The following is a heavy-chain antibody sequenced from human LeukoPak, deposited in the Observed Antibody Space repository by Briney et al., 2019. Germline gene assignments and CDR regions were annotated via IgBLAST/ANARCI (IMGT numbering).Heavy chain of an antibody. CDR3: ARGVVAAAGRTFDF. V-gene: IGHV4-4*07. D-gene: IGHD6-13*01. CDR2: IYTSGST. J-gene: IGHJ4*02. Sequence: SETLSLTCTVSSGSFSPYYWSWIRQPAGKGLEWIGRIYTSGSTNYNPSLKSRVTISVDTSKNQFSLKLSSVTAADTAVYYCARGVVAAAGRTFDFWGQGTLVTVSS. CDR1: SGSFSPYY.